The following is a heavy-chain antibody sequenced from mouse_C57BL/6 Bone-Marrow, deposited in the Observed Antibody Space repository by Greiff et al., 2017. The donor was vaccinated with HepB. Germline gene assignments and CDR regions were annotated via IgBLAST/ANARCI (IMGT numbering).Heavy chain of an antibody. CDR1: GFNIKDDY. V-gene: IGHV14-4*01. J-gene: IGHJ3*01. D-gene: IGHD2-2*01. Sequence: EVQLQQSGAELGRPGASVKLSCTASGFNIKDDYMHWVKQRPEQGLEWIGWIDPENGDTEYASKFQGKATITADTSSNTAYLQLSSLTSEDTAVYYCTLSMVTTGGGGRGTLVTVSA. CDR3: TLSMVTTGG. CDR2: IDPENGDT.